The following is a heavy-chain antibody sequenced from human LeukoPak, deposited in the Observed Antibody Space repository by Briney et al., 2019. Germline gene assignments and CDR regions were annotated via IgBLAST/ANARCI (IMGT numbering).Heavy chain of an antibody. CDR2: IGGSGGST. CDR1: GFTLSSYA. J-gene: IGHJ5*02. D-gene: IGHD3-9*01. Sequence: GGSLRLSCAASGFTLSSYAMGWVRQAPGTGLEWVSAIGGSGGSTYYADSVKGRFTISRDNRKNTLYQQINSMRSEDTAVYYCAKMSILTGYYPFWFDPWGQGTLVTVSS. V-gene: IGHV3-23*01. CDR3: AKMSILTGYYPFWFDP.